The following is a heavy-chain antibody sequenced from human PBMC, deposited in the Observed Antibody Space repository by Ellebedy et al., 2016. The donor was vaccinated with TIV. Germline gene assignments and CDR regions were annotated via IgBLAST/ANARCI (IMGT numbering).Heavy chain of an antibody. V-gene: IGHV4-61*08. Sequence: SETLSLTCTVSGGYLTSGAYYWSWIRQPPGKGLEWIGFIYYPIWSSNYSPSLKSRVAISVDTSKNQFSLMLYSVTAADTAIYYCARHIVVPTQGFDYWGQGALVTVSS. CDR1: GGYLTSGAYY. D-gene: IGHD5-12*01. CDR3: ARHIVVPTQGFDY. J-gene: IGHJ4*02. CDR2: IYYPIWSS.